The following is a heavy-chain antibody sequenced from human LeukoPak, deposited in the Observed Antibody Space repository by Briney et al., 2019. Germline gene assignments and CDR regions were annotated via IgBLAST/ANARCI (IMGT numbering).Heavy chain of an antibody. CDR1: GFTFSSYG. J-gene: IGHJ3*02. CDR3: AKEWGAGSDAFDI. CDR2: ISYDGSNK. D-gene: IGHD1-26*01. Sequence: GRSLRLSCAASGFTFSSYGMHWVRQAPGKGLEWVAVISYDGSNKYYADSVKGRFTLSRDNSKNTLYLQMNSLRAEDTAVYYCAKEWGAGSDAFDIWGQGTLVTVSS. V-gene: IGHV3-30*18.